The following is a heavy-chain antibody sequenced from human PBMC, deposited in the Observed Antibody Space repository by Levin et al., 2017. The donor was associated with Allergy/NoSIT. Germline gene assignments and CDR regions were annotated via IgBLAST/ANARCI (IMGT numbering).Heavy chain of an antibody. V-gene: IGHV3-23*01. D-gene: IGHD6-25*01. CDR3: TKSGCGTSSTGYAPGD. J-gene: IGHJ4*02. CDR1: GFTFSRYA. Sequence: PGGSLRLSCAASGFTFSRYAMTWVRQAPGKGLEWVSTISGSGDRTDYADSVEGRFTISRDNSKNTLYLQMNSLRAEDTAVYYCTKSGCGTSSTGYAPGDWGQGPLVSVSA. CDR2: ISGSGDRT.